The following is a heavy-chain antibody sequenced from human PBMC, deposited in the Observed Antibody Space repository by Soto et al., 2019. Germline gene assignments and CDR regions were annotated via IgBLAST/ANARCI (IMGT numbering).Heavy chain of an antibody. D-gene: IGHD4-17*01. J-gene: IGHJ3*01. V-gene: IGHV3-21*06. CDR1: GFNFSNFN. Sequence: PGGALRVSCEDSGFNFSNFNMIWVRQAPGKGLEWVSSVSGSSSYIYYADSVKGRFTVSRDNANNLVFLQMNGLRPEDTAMYYCARDLRGHYGPWGQGTMVTVSS. CDR2: VSGSSSYI. CDR3: ARDLRGHYGP.